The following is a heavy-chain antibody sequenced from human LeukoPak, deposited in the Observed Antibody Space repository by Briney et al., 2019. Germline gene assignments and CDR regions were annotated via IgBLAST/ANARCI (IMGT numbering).Heavy chain of an antibody. CDR1: GYTFTGYY. CDR3: ARVSRFGYGSGSYYSAGRYNWFDP. D-gene: IGHD3-10*01. V-gene: IGHV1-2*02. CDR2: INPNSGGT. Sequence: ASVKVSCKASGYTFTGYYMHWVRQAPGQGLEWMGWINPNSGGTNYAQKFQGRVTMTRDTSISTAYMELSRLRSDDTAVYYCARVSRFGYGSGSYYSAGRYNWFDPWGQGTLVTVSS. J-gene: IGHJ5*02.